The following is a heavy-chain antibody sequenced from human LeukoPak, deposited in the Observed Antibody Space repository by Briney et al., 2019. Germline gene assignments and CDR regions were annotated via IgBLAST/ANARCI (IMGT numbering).Heavy chain of an antibody. J-gene: IGHJ4*02. CDR1: GLTLSSYN. D-gene: IGHD4-11*01. CDR3: ARGTPTTRDFDY. CDR2: ISSSSNYI. V-gene: IGHV3-21*01. Sequence: PGGSLRLSCVASGLTLSSYNMNWVRQAPGKGLEWVSFISSSSNYIYYADSVKGRITISRDNAKNSLLLQMNSLRAEDTAVYYCARGTPTTRDFDYWGQGTLVTVSS.